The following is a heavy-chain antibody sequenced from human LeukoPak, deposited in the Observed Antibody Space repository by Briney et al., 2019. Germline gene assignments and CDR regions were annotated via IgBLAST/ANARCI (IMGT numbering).Heavy chain of an antibody. Sequence: GGSLRLSCAASGLTFSSCWMHWVRHAPGKGLVWVSRINTDGSSTSYADSVKGRFTISRDNAKNTLYLQMNSLRAEDTAVYYCASAATNWFDPWGQGTLVTVSS. CDR3: ASAATNWFDP. CDR2: INTDGSST. V-gene: IGHV3-74*01. CDR1: GLTFSSCW. D-gene: IGHD1-26*01. J-gene: IGHJ5*02.